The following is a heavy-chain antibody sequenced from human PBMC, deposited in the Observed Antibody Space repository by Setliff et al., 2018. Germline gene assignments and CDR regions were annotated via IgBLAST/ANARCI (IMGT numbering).Heavy chain of an antibody. Sequence: GASVKVSCKASGDSFNNYAISWVRQAPGQGLEWMGRFNPNSGDTTFAQKFQGRVTITRDTSNSTDYMDLSRLTSDDTAVYYCAREVLSTVVAWDYWGQGTLVTVSS. D-gene: IGHD4-17*01. V-gene: IGHV1-2*06. J-gene: IGHJ4*02. CDR3: AREVLSTVVAWDY. CDR2: FNPNSGDT. CDR1: GDSFNNYA.